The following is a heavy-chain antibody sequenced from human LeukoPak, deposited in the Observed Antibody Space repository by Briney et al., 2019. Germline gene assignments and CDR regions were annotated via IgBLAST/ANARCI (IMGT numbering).Heavy chain of an antibody. CDR1: GFTFSSYG. Sequence: GGSLRLSCAASGFTFSSYGMHWVRQAPGKGLEWVAVIWYDGSNKYYADSVKGRFTISRDNSKNTLYLQMNSLRAEDTAVYYCARPAYSGSYYWFDYWGQGTLVTVSS. V-gene: IGHV3-33*01. D-gene: IGHD1-26*01. J-gene: IGHJ4*02. CDR3: ARPAYSGSYYWFDY. CDR2: IWYDGSNK.